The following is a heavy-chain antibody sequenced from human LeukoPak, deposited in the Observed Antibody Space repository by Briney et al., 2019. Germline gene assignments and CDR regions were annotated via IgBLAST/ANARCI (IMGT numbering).Heavy chain of an antibody. CDR1: DDSISTYY. CDR3: AKKVPIVVVPAAIPEAWFDP. V-gene: IGHV4-59*01. D-gene: IGHD2-2*02. J-gene: IGHJ5*02. CDR2: IYYSGST. Sequence: SETLSLTCTVSDDSISTYYWSWIRQPPGKGLEWIGYIYYSGSTNYNPSLKSRVTISVDTSKNQFSLKLGSVTAADTAVYYCAKKVPIVVVPAAIPEAWFDPWGQGTLVTVSS.